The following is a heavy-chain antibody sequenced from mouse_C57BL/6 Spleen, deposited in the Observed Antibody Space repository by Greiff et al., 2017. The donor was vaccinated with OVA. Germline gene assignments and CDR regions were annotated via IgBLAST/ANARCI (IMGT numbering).Heavy chain of an antibody. Sequence: EVKLQESVAELVRPGASVKLSCTASGFNIKNTYMHWVKQRPEQGLEWIGWIDPANGNTKYAPKFQGKATITADTSSNTAYLQLSSLTSEDTAIYYCARLGHYVDWYFDVWGTGTTVTVSS. D-gene: IGHD1-1*01. CDR2: IDPANGNT. CDR3: ARLGHYVDWYFDV. V-gene: IGHV14-3*01. J-gene: IGHJ1*03. CDR1: GFNIKNTY.